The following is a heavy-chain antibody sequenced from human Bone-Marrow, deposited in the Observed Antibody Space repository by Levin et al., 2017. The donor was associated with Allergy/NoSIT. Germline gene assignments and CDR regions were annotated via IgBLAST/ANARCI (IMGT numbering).Heavy chain of an antibody. V-gene: IGHV3-30*18. CDR3: AKDRLPFGGGIVRGRGWDY. CDR2: ILHDGDKI. Sequence: GESLKISCAASGFTFTSYGMHWVRQAPGKGLEWVAVILHDGDKIYYADSVKGRFTISRDNSKKMLYLQMNSLRDGDTAVYYCAKDRLPFGGGIVRGRGWDYWGQGTLFTVSS. D-gene: IGHD3-16*02. J-gene: IGHJ4*02. CDR1: GFTFTSYG.